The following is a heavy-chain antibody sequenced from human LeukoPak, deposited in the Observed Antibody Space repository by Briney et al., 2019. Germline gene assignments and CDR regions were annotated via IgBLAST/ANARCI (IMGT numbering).Heavy chain of an antibody. CDR1: GGSFSGYY. CDR3: ARIAYYDFWSGYYTGRGLFDP. Sequence: SETLSLTCAVYGGSFSGYYWSWIRQPPGKGLEWIGYIYYSGSTNYNPSLKSRVTISIDTSKNQFSLKLSSVTAADTAVYYCARIAYYDFWSGYYTGRGLFDPWGQGTLVTVSS. V-gene: IGHV4-59*01. D-gene: IGHD3-3*01. J-gene: IGHJ5*02. CDR2: IYYSGST.